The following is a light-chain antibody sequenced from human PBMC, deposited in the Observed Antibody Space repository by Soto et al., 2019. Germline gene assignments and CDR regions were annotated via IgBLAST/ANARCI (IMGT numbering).Light chain of an antibody. CDR1: QSISSY. CDR2: AAS. V-gene: IGKV1-39*01. J-gene: IGKJ5*01. CDR3: QQSYDHPVT. Sequence: DIQMTQSPSSLSASVGDRVSITCRASQSISSYLNWFQQKPGEAPNLLIYAASSLHSGVPSRFSGSGSGTDFILTISSLQPEDFATYYCQQSYDHPVTFGQGTRLVMK.